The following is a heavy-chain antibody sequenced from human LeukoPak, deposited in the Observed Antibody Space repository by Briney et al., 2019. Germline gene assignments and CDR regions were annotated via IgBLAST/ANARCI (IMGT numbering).Heavy chain of an antibody. D-gene: IGHD5-24*01. Sequence: KPSETLSLTCTVSGDSIRSHYCAWIRQSPGEGLEWLGHIYNSAPPGYSPSLKSRVTISLDTSKKQFSLKMTSVTALDSAVYYCARGGEGYNDDAFEVWGLGTAVTVSS. V-gene: IGHV4-59*11. CDR3: ARGGEGYNDDAFEV. CDR2: IYNSAPP. J-gene: IGHJ3*01. CDR1: GDSIRSHY.